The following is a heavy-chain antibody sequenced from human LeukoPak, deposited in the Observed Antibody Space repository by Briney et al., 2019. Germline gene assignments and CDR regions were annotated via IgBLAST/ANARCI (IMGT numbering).Heavy chain of an antibody. D-gene: IGHD3-10*01. J-gene: IGHJ3*01. CDR2: IRYNGSNK. CDR3: AKDRYYGSGSPPAA. V-gene: IGHV3-30*02. Sequence: GGSLRLSCAASGFTFSSYGMHWVRQAPGKGLEWVAFIRYNGSNKYYADSVKGRFTISRDNSKNTLYLQMNSLRAEDTAVYYCAKDRYYGSGSPPAAWGQGTMVTVSS. CDR1: GFTFSSYG.